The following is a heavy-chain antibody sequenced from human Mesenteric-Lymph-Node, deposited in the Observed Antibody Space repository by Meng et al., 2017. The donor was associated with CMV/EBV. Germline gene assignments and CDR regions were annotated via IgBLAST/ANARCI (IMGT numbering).Heavy chain of an antibody. CDR1: GFIFHDYV. J-gene: IGHJ3*02. CDR2: LTWSPFAI. Sequence: GGSLRLSCAGSGFIFHDYVLHWVRQVPGKGLEWVSGLTWSPFAIGYADSVKGRFTLSTDNAKNSLYLQMNSLRTEDSGLYYCVKEVGPDSNAFDIWGQGTVVTVSS. D-gene: IGHD1-26*01. CDR3: VKEVGPDSNAFDI. V-gene: IGHV3-9*01.